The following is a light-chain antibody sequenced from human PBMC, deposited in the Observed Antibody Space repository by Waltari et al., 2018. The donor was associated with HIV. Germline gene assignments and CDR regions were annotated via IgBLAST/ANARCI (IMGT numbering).Light chain of an antibody. CDR3: QHGRT. CDR2: ATA. Sequence: ELVLTQSPGTLSLSPGERATLSCRPSQSVSTSYLAWYQHKRGQSPRLLMYATATRATGIADRFSGSGSETDFTLIIKRLEPDDFAVYYCQHGRTFGQGTKVEIK. CDR1: QSVSTSY. V-gene: IGKV3-20*01. J-gene: IGKJ1*01.